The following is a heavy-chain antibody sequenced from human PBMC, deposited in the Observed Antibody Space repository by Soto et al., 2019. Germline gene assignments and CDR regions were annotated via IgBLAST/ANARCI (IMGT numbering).Heavy chain of an antibody. V-gene: IGHV4-31*03. CDR1: GGSISSGGYY. CDR3: AREEPPLRGPHSYGMDV. J-gene: IGHJ6*02. CDR2: IYYSGST. D-gene: IGHD2-8*01. Sequence: SETLSLTCTVSGGSISSGGYYWSWIRQHPGKGLEWIGYIYYSGSTYYNPSLKSRVTISVDTSKNQFSLKLSSVTAADTAVYYCAREEPPLRGPHSYGMDVWGQGATVTVSS.